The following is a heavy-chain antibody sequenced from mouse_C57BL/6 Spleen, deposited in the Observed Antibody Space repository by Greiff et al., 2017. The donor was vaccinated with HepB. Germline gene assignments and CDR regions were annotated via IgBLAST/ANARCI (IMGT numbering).Heavy chain of an antibody. Sequence: QVQLQQPGTELVKPGASVKLSCKASGYTFTSYCMHWVKQRPGQGLEWIGNINPSNGGTNYNEKFKSKATLTVDKSSSTAYMQLSSLTSEDSAVYYCAREIYDGYYVAYWGQGTLVTVSA. CDR1: GYTFTSYC. D-gene: IGHD2-3*01. CDR2: INPSNGGT. J-gene: IGHJ3*01. CDR3: AREIYDGYYVAY. V-gene: IGHV1-53*01.